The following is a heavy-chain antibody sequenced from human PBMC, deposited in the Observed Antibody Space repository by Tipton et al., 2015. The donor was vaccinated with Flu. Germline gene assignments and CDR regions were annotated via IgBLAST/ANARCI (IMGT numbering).Heavy chain of an antibody. D-gene: IGHD6-19*01. Sequence: GLVKPSETLSLTCTVSGYSISSGYYWGWIRQPTGKGLEWIGSIYHSGSTYYNPSLKSRVTISLDTSKNQFSLKLRSVTAADTAVYYCARGVAVAMYFQHWGQCTLVTVSS. CDR3: ARGVAVAMYFQH. CDR1: GYSISSGYY. V-gene: IGHV4-38-2*02. J-gene: IGHJ1*01. CDR2: IYHSGST.